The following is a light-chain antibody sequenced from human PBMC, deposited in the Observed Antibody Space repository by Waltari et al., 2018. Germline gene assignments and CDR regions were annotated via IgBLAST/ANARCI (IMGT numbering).Light chain of an antibody. CDR1: SNDIGANDY. CDR2: DVS. V-gene: IGLV2-14*03. J-gene: IGLJ2*01. CDR3: SSYTLTNPVV. Sequence: QSVVTQPASVSGSPGQSISISCTGTSNDIGANDYVSWYQQHPGRAPQLVIYDVSVRPSGGSIRFSGSKSGNTAFLTISGLQAEDEALYYCSSYTLTNPVVFGGGTKLTVL.